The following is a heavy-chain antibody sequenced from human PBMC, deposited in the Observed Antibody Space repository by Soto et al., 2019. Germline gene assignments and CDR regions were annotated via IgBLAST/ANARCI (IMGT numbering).Heavy chain of an antibody. CDR2: IYPVDSDT. J-gene: IGHJ6*02. Sequence: PGVSMRISCNGSGYSFTSYWIGWVRKMPGKGLEWMGIIYPVDSDTRYSPSFQGQVTISADKSISTAYLQWSSLKASDTAMYYCARHGGGEDYYYYGMDVWGQGTTVTVSS. D-gene: IGHD2-21*01. V-gene: IGHV5-51*01. CDR3: ARHGGGEDYYYYGMDV. CDR1: GYSFTSYW.